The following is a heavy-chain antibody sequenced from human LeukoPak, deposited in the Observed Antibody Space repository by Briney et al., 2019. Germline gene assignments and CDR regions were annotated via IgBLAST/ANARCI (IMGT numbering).Heavy chain of an antibody. CDR1: GLSFSNYW. CDR3: ASAYTYVRLGDH. V-gene: IGHV3-74*01. Sequence: GGSLRLSCEVSGLSFSNYWMHWVRQAPRKGLVWVARTNLHGTAVDYADSVKGRFIISRDNAKNTLFLQMNSLRVEDTAVYYCASAYTYVRLGDHWGQGTLVTVSS. D-gene: IGHD3-16*01. CDR2: TNLHGTAV. J-gene: IGHJ4*02.